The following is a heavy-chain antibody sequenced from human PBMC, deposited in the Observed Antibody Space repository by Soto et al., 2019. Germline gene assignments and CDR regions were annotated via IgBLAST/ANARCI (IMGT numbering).Heavy chain of an antibody. J-gene: IGHJ5*02. CDR3: ARHVWGDTYNWFDP. CDR1: GGSISSSSYY. Sequence: PSETLFLTCTVAGGSISSSSYYWGWIRQPPGKGLEWIGSIYYSGSTYYNPSLKSRVTISVDTSKNQFSLKLSSVTAADTAVYYCARHVWGDTYNWFDPWGQGTLVTVSS. D-gene: IGHD2-21*02. CDR2: IYYSGST. V-gene: IGHV4-39*01.